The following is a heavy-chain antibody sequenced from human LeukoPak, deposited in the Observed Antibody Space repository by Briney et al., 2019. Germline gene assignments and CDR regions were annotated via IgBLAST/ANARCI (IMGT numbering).Heavy chain of an antibody. J-gene: IGHJ4*02. CDR3: ARERGRGRDSPWFDY. CDR1: GFTFSSYA. CDR2: ISYDGSNK. V-gene: IGHV3-30*14. D-gene: IGHD3-16*01. Sequence: PGGSLRLSCAASGFTFSSYAMHWVRQAPGKGLEWVAVISYDGSNKYYADSVKGRFTISRDNSKNTLYLQMYGLRAEDTAVYYCARERGRGRDSPWFDYWGQGTLVTVSS.